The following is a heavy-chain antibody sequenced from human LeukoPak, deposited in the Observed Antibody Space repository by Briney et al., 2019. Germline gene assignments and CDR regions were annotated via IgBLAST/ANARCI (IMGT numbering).Heavy chain of an antibody. D-gene: IGHD3-22*01. V-gene: IGHV4-34*01. J-gene: IGHJ4*02. Sequence: SETLSLTCAVYGGSFSGYYWSWIRQPPGKGLEWIGEINHSGSTNYTPPLKSRVTISVDTSKNQFSLKLSSVTAADTAVYYCAGPSFNYYYDSSGYFFDYWGQGTLVTVSS. CDR1: GGSFSGYY. CDR2: INHSGST. CDR3: AGPSFNYYYDSSGYFFDY.